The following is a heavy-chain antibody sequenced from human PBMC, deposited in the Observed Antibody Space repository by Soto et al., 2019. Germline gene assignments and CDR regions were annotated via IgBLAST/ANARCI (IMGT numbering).Heavy chain of an antibody. CDR2: INSDGSST. V-gene: IGHV3-74*01. CDR3: GRGASGSYRLDY. Sequence: EVQLVESGGGLVQPGGSLRLSCAASGFTFSSYWMHWVRQAPGKGLGWVSRINSDGSSTNYADSVKGQFTISRDNAKNTLYLQMNSLRAEDTAVYYCGRGASGSYRLDYWGQGTLVTVSS. J-gene: IGHJ4*02. CDR1: GFTFSSYW. D-gene: IGHD3-10*01.